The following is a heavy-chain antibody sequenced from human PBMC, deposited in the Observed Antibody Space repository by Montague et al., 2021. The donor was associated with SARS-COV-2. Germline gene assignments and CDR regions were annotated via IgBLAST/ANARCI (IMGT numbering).Heavy chain of an antibody. D-gene: IGHD2-15*01. CDR1: GDSVSSTSAE. Sequence: CAISGDSVSSTSAEWNWMRQSPSRGLEWLGTTYYRSKWYNDYAASVKGRMTINPDTSKNQFSLQLTSVTPDDTAVYYCARHCLSGVRWGFRRRPYHYYSGMDDWGQGTTVIVSS. J-gene: IGHJ6*02. CDR2: TYYRSKWYN. V-gene: IGHV6-1*01. CDR3: ARHCLSGVRWGFRRRPYHYYSGMDD.